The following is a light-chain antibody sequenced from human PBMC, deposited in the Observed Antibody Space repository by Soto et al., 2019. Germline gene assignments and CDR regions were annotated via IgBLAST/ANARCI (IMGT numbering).Light chain of an antibody. CDR3: QQRNTWPT. J-gene: IGKJ3*01. CDR2: DAS. V-gene: IGKV3-11*01. Sequence: IVLTQSPATLSLSPGERATLSCRSSQSVSSYLAWYQQKPGQAPRLLIYDASNRATGIPARFSGSGSGTDFTLTIDSLEPEDFAVYYCQQRNTWPTFGPGTKVDIK. CDR1: QSVSSY.